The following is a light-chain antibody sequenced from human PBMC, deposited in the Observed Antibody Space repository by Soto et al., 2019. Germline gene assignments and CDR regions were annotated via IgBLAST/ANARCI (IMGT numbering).Light chain of an antibody. CDR1: QSVNRHS. Sequence: EIVLTQSPGTLSLSPGERAALSCRASQSVNRHSLAWYQQKPGQPPTLLIYDASTRPTAVPDRFSGSGSGTAFTLINSSLEHEDFAVYYCKQYGSAFTVGGGTKVEIK. CDR3: KQYGSAFT. J-gene: IGKJ4*01. CDR2: DAS. V-gene: IGKV3-20*01.